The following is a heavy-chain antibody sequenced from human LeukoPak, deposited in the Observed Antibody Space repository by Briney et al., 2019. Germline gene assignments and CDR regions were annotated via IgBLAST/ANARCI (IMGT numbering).Heavy chain of an antibody. CDR3: AKDRGGGSQLGDAYDV. CDR1: GFTFSSYS. CDR2: ISSSSSTI. J-gene: IGHJ3*01. V-gene: IGHV3-48*01. D-gene: IGHD5-24*01. Sequence: GGSLRLSCAASGFTFSSYSMNWVRQAPGKGLEWVSYISSSSSTIYYADSVKGRFTISRDNAKNSLYLQMNSLRAEDTALYYCAKDRGGGSQLGDAYDVWGQGTMVSVSS.